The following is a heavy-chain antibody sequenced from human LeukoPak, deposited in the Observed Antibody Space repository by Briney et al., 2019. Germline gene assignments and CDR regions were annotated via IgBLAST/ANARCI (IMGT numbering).Heavy chain of an antibody. CDR1: GFTFSSYA. D-gene: IGHD3-3*01. Sequence: GGSLRLSCAASGFTFSSYAMSWVRQAPGKGLEWVSAISGSGGSTYYADSVKGRFTISRDNSKNTLYLQMNSLRAEDTAVYYCAKDQSPYNYDFWSGYHDYWGQGTLVTVPS. CDR2: ISGSGGST. J-gene: IGHJ4*02. CDR3: AKDQSPYNYDFWSGYHDY. V-gene: IGHV3-23*01.